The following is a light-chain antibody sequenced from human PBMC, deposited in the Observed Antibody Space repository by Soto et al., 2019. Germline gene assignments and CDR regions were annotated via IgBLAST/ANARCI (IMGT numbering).Light chain of an antibody. CDR3: QQDSDWPPWT. V-gene: IGKV3-15*01. Sequence: IEMTQSPATLSVSPGERATLSCRASQSVRSNLAWYQRRPGQAPRLLIYGASTRATGIPARFSGSGSGTEFTLTISSLQSEDCAVYYCQQDSDWPPWTFGQGTKVEI. J-gene: IGKJ1*01. CDR2: GAS. CDR1: QSVRSN.